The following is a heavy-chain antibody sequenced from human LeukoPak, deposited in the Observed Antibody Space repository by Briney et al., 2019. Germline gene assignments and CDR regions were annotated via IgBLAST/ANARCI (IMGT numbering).Heavy chain of an antibody. CDR1: GFTFSIYG. V-gene: IGHV3-30*02. CDR2: IRYDGSNK. D-gene: IGHD4-23*01. Sequence: PGGSLRLSCAASGFTFSIYGMHWVRQAPGKGLEWVAFIRYDGSNKYYADSVKGRFTISRDNSKNTLYLQMNRLRGEDTAVYYCARVATVEGYRAAFDIWGQGTMVTVSS. CDR3: ARVATVEGYRAAFDI. J-gene: IGHJ3*02.